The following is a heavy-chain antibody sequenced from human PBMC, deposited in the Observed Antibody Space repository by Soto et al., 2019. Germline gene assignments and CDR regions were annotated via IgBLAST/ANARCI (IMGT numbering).Heavy chain of an antibody. V-gene: IGHV3-30*18. D-gene: IGHD3-22*01. J-gene: IGHJ6*02. Sequence: GGSLRLSCAASGFTFSSYGMHWVRQAPGKGLEWVAVISYDGSNEYYADSVKGRFTISRDNSKNTLYLQMNSLRAEDTAVHYCAKGLEPSGYNRLYYYGMDVWGQGTTVTVSS. CDR1: GFTFSSYG. CDR2: ISYDGSNE. CDR3: AKGLEPSGYNRLYYYGMDV.